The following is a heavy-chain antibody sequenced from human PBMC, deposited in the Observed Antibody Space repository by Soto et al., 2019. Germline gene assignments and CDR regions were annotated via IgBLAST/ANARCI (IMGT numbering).Heavy chain of an antibody. D-gene: IGHD2-15*01. Sequence: EVQLVDSGGGLVQPGGSLRLSCAASGFTFSSYWMHWVRQAPGKGLVWVSGINSDGSSTSYADSVKGRFTISRDNAKNTVYLQMNSLRAEDTAVYYCVRTSLVVAAATREDYWGQGTLVTVSS. CDR3: VRTSLVVAAATREDY. CDR1: GFTFSSYW. V-gene: IGHV3-74*01. J-gene: IGHJ4*02. CDR2: INSDGSST.